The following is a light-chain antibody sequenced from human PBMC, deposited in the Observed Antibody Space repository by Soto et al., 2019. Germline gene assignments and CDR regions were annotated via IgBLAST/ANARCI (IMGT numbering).Light chain of an antibody. CDR2: WAS. CDR1: QSVFYSSSNKNY. CDR3: QQYCSSPWT. Sequence: DIVMTQSPDSLAVSLGERATINCRSSQSVFYSSSNKNYLAWYQQKPGQPPKLLIYWASTRESGVPDRFSGSASGTDFTLTISSLQAEDVAVYYCQQYCSSPWTFGQGTKVEIK. J-gene: IGKJ1*01. V-gene: IGKV4-1*01.